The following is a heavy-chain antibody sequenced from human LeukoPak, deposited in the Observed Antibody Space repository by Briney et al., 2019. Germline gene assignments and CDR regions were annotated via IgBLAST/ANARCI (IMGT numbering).Heavy chain of an antibody. CDR3: ARVDCSGGRCYNVFPV. CDR2: IYTSGST. D-gene: IGHD2-15*01. J-gene: IGHJ4*02. Sequence: SETLSLTCTVSGVSISSYYWSWIRQTPGKGLEWIGRIYTSGSTNYNPSLKSRVTTSVDTSKNKSSLKLSSVTAADTAVYYCARVDCSGGRCYNVFPVWGQGTLVTVSS. V-gene: IGHV4-4*07. CDR1: GVSISSYY.